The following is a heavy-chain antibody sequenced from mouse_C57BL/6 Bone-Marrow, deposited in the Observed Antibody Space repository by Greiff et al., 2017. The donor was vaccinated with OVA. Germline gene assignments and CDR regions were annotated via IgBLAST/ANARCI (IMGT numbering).Heavy chain of an antibody. CDR1: GYTFTSYW. D-gene: IGHD1-1*01. V-gene: IGHV1-64*01. J-gene: IGHJ3*01. CDR2: IHPNSGST. CDR3: ARDITTVDWFAY. Sequence: QVQLQQPGAELVKPGASVKLSCKASGYTFTSYWMHWVKQRPGQGLEWIGMIHPNSGSTNYNEKFKSKATLTVDKSSSTAYMQLSSLTSEDSAVYYGARDITTVDWFAYWGQGTLVTVSA.